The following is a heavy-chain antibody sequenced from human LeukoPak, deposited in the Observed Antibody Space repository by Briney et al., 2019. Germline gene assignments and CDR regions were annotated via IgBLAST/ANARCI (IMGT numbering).Heavy chain of an antibody. D-gene: IGHD1-26*01. CDR3: ARDRGSTNWFDP. V-gene: IGHV3-74*01. CDR1: GFTFGSYW. J-gene: IGHJ5*02. Sequence: GGSLRLSCAASGFTFGSYWMHWVRQAPGKGLVWVSHIDRDGRSTNYAGSVKGRFTISRDNARNTLFLQMNSLRVEDTAVYYCARDRGSTNWFDPWGQGTLVTVSS. CDR2: IDRDGRST.